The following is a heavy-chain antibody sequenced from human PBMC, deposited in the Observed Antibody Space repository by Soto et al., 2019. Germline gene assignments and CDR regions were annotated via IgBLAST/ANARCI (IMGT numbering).Heavy chain of an antibody. J-gene: IGHJ5*02. CDR1: GYTFTSYD. D-gene: IGHD3-3*01. CDR2: MNPNSGNT. CDR3: ATPRPIFGGDGFDP. V-gene: IGHV1-8*01. Sequence: GASVKVSCKASGYTFTSYDINWVRQATGQGLEWMGWMNPNSGNTGYAQKFQGRVTMTRNTSISTAYMELSSLRSEDTAVYYCATPRPIFGGDGFDPWGQGTLVTVSS.